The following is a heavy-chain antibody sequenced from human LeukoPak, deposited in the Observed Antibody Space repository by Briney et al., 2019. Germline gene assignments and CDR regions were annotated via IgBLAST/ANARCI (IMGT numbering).Heavy chain of an antibody. CDR2: ISHRGST. V-gene: IGHV4-38-2*02. CDR1: GYSISNGYY. CDR3: ARGAEYYAIWRGYAGYSDY. D-gene: IGHD3-3*01. Sequence: SETLSLACTVSGYSISNGYYWGWIRPPPGKGLEWVGSISHRGSTYYNPSLRSRITISLDRSKQKFSLKLTSVTAADTAVYFCARGAEYYAIWRGYAGYSDYWGQGISVTVSS. J-gene: IGHJ4*02.